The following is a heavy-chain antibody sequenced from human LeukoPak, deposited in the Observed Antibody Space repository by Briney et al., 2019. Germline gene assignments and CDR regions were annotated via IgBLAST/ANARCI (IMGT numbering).Heavy chain of an antibody. Sequence: SETLSLTCTVSGYSISSGYYWSWIRQPPGKGLEWIGSIYHSGSTYYNPSLKSRVTISVDTSKNQFSLKLSSVTAADTAVYYCARGKQWLVGDDAFDIWGQGTMVTVSS. J-gene: IGHJ3*02. CDR1: GYSISSGYY. CDR3: ARGKQWLVGDDAFDI. CDR2: IYHSGST. D-gene: IGHD6-19*01. V-gene: IGHV4-38-2*02.